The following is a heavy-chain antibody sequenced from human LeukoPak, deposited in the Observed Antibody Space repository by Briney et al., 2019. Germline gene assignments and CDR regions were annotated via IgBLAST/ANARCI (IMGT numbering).Heavy chain of an antibody. J-gene: IGHJ4*02. Sequence: SETLSLTCSVSGGSISSYYWSWIRQPPGKGLEWIGYIYYSGSTNYNPSLKSRVTISVDTSKNQFSLKLSSVTAADTAVYYCAKLAAAGTVDYWGQGTLVTVSS. CDR2: IYYSGST. CDR1: GGSISSYY. V-gene: IGHV4-59*08. CDR3: AKLAAAGTVDY. D-gene: IGHD6-13*01.